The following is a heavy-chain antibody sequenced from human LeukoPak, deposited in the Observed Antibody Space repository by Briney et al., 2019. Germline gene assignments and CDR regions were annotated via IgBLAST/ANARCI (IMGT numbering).Heavy chain of an antibody. CDR1: GFTFSSYA. CDR2: IINSGAST. J-gene: IGHJ4*02. V-gene: IGHV3-23*01. D-gene: IGHD2/OR15-2a*01. CDR3: ATDIRNSLGATYLDY. Sequence: PGESLRISRAASGFTFSSYAKTWVRLAPGKGLEWVSTIINSGASTYDADSIKGRFTTSIDNSKNTLYLQMNNLRAEDTAVYYCATDIRNSLGATYLDYWGQRTLVTVSS.